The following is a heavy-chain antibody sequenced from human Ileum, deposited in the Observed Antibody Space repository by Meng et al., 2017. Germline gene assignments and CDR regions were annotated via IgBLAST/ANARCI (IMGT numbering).Heavy chain of an antibody. CDR3: ARELQQQLSGRWFDP. J-gene: IGHJ5*02. CDR1: GYTFTCYY. D-gene: IGHD6-13*01. Sequence: QVQLVQSSAGVKKPWAQVQVPCKSSGYTFTCYYWFWVRQAPGQGLEWMGWINPYSGDTKYAQKFQGRVTMTRDTSTSTAYMELSGLRSDDTAVYYCARELQQQLSGRWFDPWGQGTLVTVSS. V-gene: IGHV1-2*02. CDR2: INPYSGDT.